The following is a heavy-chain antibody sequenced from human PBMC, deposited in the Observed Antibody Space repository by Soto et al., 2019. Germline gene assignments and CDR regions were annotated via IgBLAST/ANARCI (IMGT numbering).Heavy chain of an antibody. CDR1: GFTFSSYA. V-gene: IGHV3-23*01. Sequence: EVQLLESGGGLVQPGGSLRLSCAASGFTFSSYAMSWVRQAPGKGLEWVSAISGSGGSTYYADSVKGRFTISRDNSKNTMDLQMNSLRAEYTAVYYCAKYLGATTGYWFDPWGQGTLVTVSS. CDR2: ISGSGGST. J-gene: IGHJ5*02. D-gene: IGHD1-26*01. CDR3: AKYLGATTGYWFDP.